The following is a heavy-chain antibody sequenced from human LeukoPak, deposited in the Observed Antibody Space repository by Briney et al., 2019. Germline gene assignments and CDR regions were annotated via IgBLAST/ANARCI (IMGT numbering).Heavy chain of an antibody. CDR1: GYTLTDLS. CDR3: ARLYTIVNYYYYGMDV. V-gene: IGHV1-24*01. Sequence: ASVKVSCKVSGYTLTDLSMHWVRQAPGKGLEWMGGFDPEDGETIYAQKFQGRVTMTRNTSISTAYMELSSLRSEDTAVYYCARLYTIVNYYYYGMDVWGQGTTVTVSS. CDR2: FDPEDGET. D-gene: IGHD5/OR15-5a*01. J-gene: IGHJ6*02.